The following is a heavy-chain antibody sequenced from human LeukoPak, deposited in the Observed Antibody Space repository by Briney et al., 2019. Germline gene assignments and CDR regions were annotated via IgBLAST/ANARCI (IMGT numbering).Heavy chain of an antibody. V-gene: IGHV3-74*01. Sequence: GGSLRLSCAASGFTFSTTWLHWDRQTPGEGLVWVSRMNSDGSTTNYADSVKGRFTISRDNAKSRLYLQMNNLRVEDTAVYYCATAGNYRFDNWSQGTLVTVSP. CDR1: GFTFSTTW. D-gene: IGHD1-7*01. J-gene: IGHJ4*02. CDR3: ATAGNYRFDN. CDR2: MNSDGSTT.